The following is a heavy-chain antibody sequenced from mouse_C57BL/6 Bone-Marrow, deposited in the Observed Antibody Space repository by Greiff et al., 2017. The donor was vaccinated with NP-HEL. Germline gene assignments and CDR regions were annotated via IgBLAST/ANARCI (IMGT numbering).Heavy chain of an antibody. CDR3: ARKGDYYGSSPLFAY. CDR2: IRNKANGYTT. J-gene: IGHJ3*01. D-gene: IGHD1-1*01. Sequence: EVKLMESGGGLVQPGGSLSLSCAASGFTFTDYYMSWVRQPPGKALEWLGFIRNKANGYTTEYSASVKGRFTISRDNSQSILYLQMNALIAEDSATYYCARKGDYYGSSPLFAYWGQGTLVTVSA. CDR1: GFTFTDYY. V-gene: IGHV7-3*01.